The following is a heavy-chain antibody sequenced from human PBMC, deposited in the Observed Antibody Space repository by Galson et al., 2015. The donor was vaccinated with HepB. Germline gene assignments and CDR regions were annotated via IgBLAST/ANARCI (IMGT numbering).Heavy chain of an antibody. D-gene: IGHD1-20*01. CDR1: GFNFSDHY. CDR2: IRNKPNFYTI. V-gene: IGHV3-72*01. Sequence: SLRLSCAASGFNFSDHYMDWVRQAPGKGPEWVGRIRNKPNFYTIEYAASVKGRFTISRDDSKNSLYLQMNSLKTEDTAVYYCTRVVTGSADAFDIWGQGTMVTVSS. J-gene: IGHJ3*02. CDR3: TRVVTGSADAFDI.